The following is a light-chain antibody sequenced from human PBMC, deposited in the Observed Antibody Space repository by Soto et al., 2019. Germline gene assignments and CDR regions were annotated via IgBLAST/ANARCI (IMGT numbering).Light chain of an antibody. CDR3: QQYGSSPALT. Sequence: EIVLTQSPGTLSLSPGERATLSCRASQSVSSSYLAWYQQKPGQAPRLLIYGASSRATGIPDRFSGSGSGTDFTLTISRLEPEDFAVYYFQQYGSSPALTFGGGTKVDIK. J-gene: IGKJ4*01. CDR1: QSVSSSY. V-gene: IGKV3-20*01. CDR2: GAS.